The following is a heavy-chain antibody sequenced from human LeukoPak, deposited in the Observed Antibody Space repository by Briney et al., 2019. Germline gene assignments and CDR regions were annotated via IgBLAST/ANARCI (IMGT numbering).Heavy chain of an antibody. CDR3: AKESGSSWYYYYYYMDV. Sequence: PGGSLRLSCAASGFTFSSYWMHWVRQAPGKGLVWVSRINSDGSITTYADSVKGRFTISRDNSKNTLYLQMNSLRAEDTAVYYCAKESGSSWYYYYYYMDVWGKGTTVTISS. V-gene: IGHV3-74*03. CDR1: GFTFSSYW. CDR2: INSDGSIT. D-gene: IGHD6-13*01. J-gene: IGHJ6*03.